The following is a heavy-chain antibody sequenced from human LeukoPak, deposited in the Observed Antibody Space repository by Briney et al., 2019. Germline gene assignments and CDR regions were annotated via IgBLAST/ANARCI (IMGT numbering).Heavy chain of an antibody. CDR2: IWYDGSNK. D-gene: IGHD4-17*01. J-gene: IGHJ6*02. V-gene: IGHV3-33*07. CDR3: ARGGRTTWHGMDV. CDR1: GFTFI. Sequence: GGSLRLSCAASGFTFIMYWVRQAPGKGLEWVAVIWYDGSNKNYADSVKGRFTISKDNSKNTLYLQMNSLRAEDTAVYYCARGGRTTWHGMDVWGQGTTVTVSS.